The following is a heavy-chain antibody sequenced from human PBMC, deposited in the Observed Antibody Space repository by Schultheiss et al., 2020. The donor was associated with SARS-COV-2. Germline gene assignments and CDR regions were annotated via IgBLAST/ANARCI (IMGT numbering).Heavy chain of an antibody. D-gene: IGHD3-10*01. V-gene: IGHV4-59*12. CDR2: IYHSGST. CDR1: DDSMSLFY. CDR3: ARGSSIRYYYGSGTYGMDV. Sequence: SETLSLTCTVSDDSMSLFYWSWIRQPPGKGLEWIGYIYHSGSTFYNPSLKSRVTISVDKSKNQFSLKLSSVTAADTAVYYCARGSSIRYYYGSGTYGMDVWGQGTTVTVSS. J-gene: IGHJ6*02.